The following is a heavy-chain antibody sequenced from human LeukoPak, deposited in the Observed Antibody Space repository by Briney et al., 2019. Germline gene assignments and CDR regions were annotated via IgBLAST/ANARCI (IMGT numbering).Heavy chain of an antibody. J-gene: IGHJ4*02. CDR1: GYTFTSYY. CDR3: ARERGYYDSSGYYLAYFHY. D-gene: IGHD3-22*01. V-gene: IGHV1-46*01. CDR2: INPRGGST. Sequence: GSVKVSCRASGYTFTSYYMHWGRQAPGQGLEWRGIINPRGGSTSYGQKFQGRGNMTKDMYRSTVYMELRSLTAEDPAVYYCARERGYYDSSGYYLAYFHYWGQATLVTVSS.